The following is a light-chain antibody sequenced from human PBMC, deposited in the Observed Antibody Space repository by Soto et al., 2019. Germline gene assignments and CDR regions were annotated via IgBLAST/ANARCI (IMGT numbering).Light chain of an antibody. CDR2: QDS. CDR3: QAWDSSTYVL. Sequence: SYELTQPPSVSVSPGQTASITCSGDKLGDKYACWYQQKPGQSPVLVIYQDSKRPSGIPERFSGSNSGNTATLTISGTQAMDEAVYYCQAWDSSTYVLFGGGTKLTVL. CDR1: KLGDKY. J-gene: IGLJ2*01. V-gene: IGLV3-1*01.